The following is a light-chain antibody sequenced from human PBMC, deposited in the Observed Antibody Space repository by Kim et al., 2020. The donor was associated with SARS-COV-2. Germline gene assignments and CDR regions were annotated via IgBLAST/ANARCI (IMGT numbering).Light chain of an antibody. CDR2: DVN. V-gene: IGLV2-14*03. CDR3: SSFTTRSTLV. J-gene: IGLJ3*02. CDR1: SSNIGSYNY. Sequence: QSISICFTGTSSNIGSYNYVSWHQQPPGKAPKLMIYDVNKRPSGISSRFSGSKSGSTASLTISGLQAEDEADYYCSSFTTRSTLVFGGGTKVTVL.